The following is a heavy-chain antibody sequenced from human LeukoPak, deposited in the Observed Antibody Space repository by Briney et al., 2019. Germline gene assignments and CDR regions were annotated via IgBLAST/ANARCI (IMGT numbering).Heavy chain of an antibody. CDR2: ISYNGGST. CDR3: SRGLDRGYAYGPLE. CDR1: GFTFSRHA. D-gene: IGHD5-18*01. V-gene: IGHV3-64*01. Sequence: PGGSLRLSCAASGFTFSRHAMHWVRQAPGKGLEYSSSISYNGGSTFYANSVKGRFTISRDNSNNMLYLEMGSLRVEDMAVYYCSRGLDRGYAYGPLEWGQGALVTVSS. J-gene: IGHJ4*02.